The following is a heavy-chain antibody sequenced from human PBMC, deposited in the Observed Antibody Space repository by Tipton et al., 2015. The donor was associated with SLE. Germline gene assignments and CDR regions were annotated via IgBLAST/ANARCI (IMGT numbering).Heavy chain of an antibody. CDR1: GGSISSGGYY. V-gene: IGHV4-31*03. CDR2: IYYSGST. D-gene: IGHD3-10*01. Sequence: TLSLTCTVSGGSISSGGYYWSWIRQHPGKGLEWIGYIYYSGSTYYNPSLKSRVTISIDASKNQFSLKLSSVTAADTAVYYCARDLLNYYGSGSRGAFDIWGQGTMVTVSS. J-gene: IGHJ3*02. CDR3: ARDLLNYYGSGSRGAFDI.